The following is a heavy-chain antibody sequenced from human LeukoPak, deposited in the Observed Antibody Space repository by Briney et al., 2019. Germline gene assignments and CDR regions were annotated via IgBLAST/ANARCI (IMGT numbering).Heavy chain of an antibody. CDR2: IYYSGST. V-gene: IGHV4-59*01. CDR3: ARRNTRSYCSSTSCFRTNWFDP. J-gene: IGHJ5*02. CDR1: GGSISSYY. D-gene: IGHD2-2*01. Sequence: KPSETLSLACTVSGGSISSYYWSWIRQPPGKGLEWIGYIYYSGSTNYNPSLKSRVTISVDTSKNQFSLKLSSVTAADTAVYYCARRNTRSYCSSTSCFRTNWFDPWGQGTLVTVSS.